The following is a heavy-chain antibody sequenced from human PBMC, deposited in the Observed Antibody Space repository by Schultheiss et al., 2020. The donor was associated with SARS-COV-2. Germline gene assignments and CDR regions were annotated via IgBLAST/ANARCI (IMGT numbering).Heavy chain of an antibody. D-gene: IGHD6-19*01. Sequence: SQTLSLTCTVSGGSISSYYWGWIRQPPGKGLEWIGEIYHSGSTNYNPSLKSRVTISVDTSKNQFSLKLSSVTAADTAVYYCARDSSGWTHYYYYGMDVWGQGTTVTVSS. CDR2: IYHSGST. CDR1: GGSISSYY. V-gene: IGHV4-59*01. CDR3: ARDSSGWTHYYYYGMDV. J-gene: IGHJ6*02.